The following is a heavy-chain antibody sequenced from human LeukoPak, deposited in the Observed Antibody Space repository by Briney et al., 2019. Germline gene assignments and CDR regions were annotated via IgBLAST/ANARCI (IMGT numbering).Heavy chain of an antibody. J-gene: IGHJ6*02. CDR1: GFTVSSNY. Sequence: GGSLRLSCAASGFTVSSNYMSWVRQAPGKGLEWVSVIYSGGSTYYADSVKGRFTISRDNSKNTLYLQMNSLRAEDTAVYYCAKAKAVTTYGMDVWGQGTTVTVSS. CDR2: IYSGGST. V-gene: IGHV3-66*01. CDR3: AKAKAVTTYGMDV. D-gene: IGHD4-17*01.